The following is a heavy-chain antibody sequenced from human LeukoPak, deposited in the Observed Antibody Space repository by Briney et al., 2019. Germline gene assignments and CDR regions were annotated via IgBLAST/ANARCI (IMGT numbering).Heavy chain of an antibody. Sequence: SSETLSLTCSVSGASISGGTYYWGWIRQPPGKGLEWIGSIYYTGSTYDNPSLKSRFTISVDTSKNQFSLKLSSVTAADTAVYYCARRGGSGRAFDYWGQGTLVTVSS. CDR3: ARRGGSGRAFDY. CDR2: IYYTGST. D-gene: IGHD1-26*01. CDR1: GASISGGTYY. J-gene: IGHJ4*02. V-gene: IGHV4-39*01.